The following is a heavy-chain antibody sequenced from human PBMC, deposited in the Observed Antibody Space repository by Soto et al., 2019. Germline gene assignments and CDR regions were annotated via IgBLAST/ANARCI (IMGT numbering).Heavy chain of an antibody. CDR1: GGSISSGSYH. Sequence: SETLSLTCTVSGGSISSGSYHWSWIRQHPGKGLEWIGNIYYSGGSYYNPSLKSRATISIDTSKDQFSLRLGSVTAADTAVYYCARVEGSSYYFRHDCWGRGTLVTVSS. CDR3: ARVEGSSYYFRHDC. J-gene: IGHJ4*02. D-gene: IGHD1-26*01. CDR2: IYYSGGS. V-gene: IGHV4-31*03.